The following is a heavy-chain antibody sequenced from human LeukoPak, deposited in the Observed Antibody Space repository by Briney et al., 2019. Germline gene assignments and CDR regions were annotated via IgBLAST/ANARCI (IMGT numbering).Heavy chain of an antibody. CDR3: VWVLTTVTHRDY. Sequence: GGSLRPSCAASGFTFSSYAMSWVRQAPGKGLEWVSAISGSGGSTYYADSVKGRFTISRDNSKNTLYLQMNSLRAEDTAVYYCVWVLTTVTHRDYWGQGTLVTVSS. V-gene: IGHV3-23*01. J-gene: IGHJ4*02. CDR2: ISGSGGST. CDR1: GFTFSSYA. D-gene: IGHD4-17*01.